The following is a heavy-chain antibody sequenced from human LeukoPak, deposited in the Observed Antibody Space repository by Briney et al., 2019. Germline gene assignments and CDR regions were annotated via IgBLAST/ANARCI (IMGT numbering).Heavy chain of an antibody. CDR3: AGITGTTRENYMDV. Sequence: PSETLSLTCTVSGGSISSGDYYWSWIRQPPGKGLEWIGYIYYSGSTYYNPSLKSRVTISVDTSKNQFSLKLSSVTAADTAVYYCAGITGTTRENYMDVWGKGTTVTVSS. CDR1: GGSISSGDYY. CDR2: IYYSGST. V-gene: IGHV4-30-4*08. J-gene: IGHJ6*03. D-gene: IGHD1-7*01.